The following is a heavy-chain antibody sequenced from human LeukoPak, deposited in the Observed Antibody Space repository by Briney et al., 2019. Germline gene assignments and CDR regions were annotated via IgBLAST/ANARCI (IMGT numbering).Heavy chain of an antibody. J-gene: IGHJ4*02. Sequence: SETLSLTCTVSGGSISSYYWSWIRQPPGKGLEWIGYIYYSGSTNYNPYLKSRVTISVDTSKNQFSLKLSSVTAADTAVYYCARHPLGNYYDSSGYTYFDYWGQGTLVTVSS. V-gene: IGHV4-59*08. CDR2: IYYSGST. D-gene: IGHD3-22*01. CDR1: GGSISSYY. CDR3: ARHPLGNYYDSSGYTYFDY.